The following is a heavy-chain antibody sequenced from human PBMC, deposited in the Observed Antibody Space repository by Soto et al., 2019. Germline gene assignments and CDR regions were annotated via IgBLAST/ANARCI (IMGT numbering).Heavy chain of an antibody. CDR1: GVTFSNYW. D-gene: IGHD5-18*01. CDR3: ATGGYSYGWGY. CDR2: INPAGSAS. J-gene: IGHJ4*02. Sequence: EVQLVESGGGLVQPGGSLRLSCVGSGVTFSNYWMHWVRQAPGKGPVWVSRINPAGSASSYVDFGKGRFTVSRDNAKNTLYLEMNSLSAEDTAVYYCATGGYSYGWGYWGQGTLVTVSS. V-gene: IGHV3-74*01.